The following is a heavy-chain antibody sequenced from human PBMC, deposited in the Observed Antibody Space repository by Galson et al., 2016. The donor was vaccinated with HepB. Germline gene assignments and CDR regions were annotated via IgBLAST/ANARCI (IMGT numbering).Heavy chain of an antibody. CDR1: GFTFSSFA. J-gene: IGHJ6*03. CDR2: ISATGGHT. V-gene: IGHV3-23*01. D-gene: IGHD4/OR15-4a*01. Sequence: SLRLSCAASGFTFSSFAMTWVRQAPGKGLEWVSSISATGGHTDYAAAAKGRLTIYRDTSKNTVYLQMNSLRVEDTASYFCAKEGPMVASDPRDYFCYQYMDVLGKGTTVTVSS. CDR3: AKEGPMVASDPRDYFCYQYMDV.